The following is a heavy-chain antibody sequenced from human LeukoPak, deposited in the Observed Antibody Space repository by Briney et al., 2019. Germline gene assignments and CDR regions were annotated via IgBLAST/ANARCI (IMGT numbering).Heavy chain of an antibody. CDR3: ARVGGVAAAGTSWFDP. CDR1: GFTFSSYA. V-gene: IGHV3-7*01. D-gene: IGHD6-13*01. CDR2: IKQDGSEK. J-gene: IGHJ5*02. Sequence: GGSLRLSCAASGFTFSSYAMHWVRQAPGKGLEWVANIKQDGSEKYYVDSVKGRFTISRDNAKNSLYLQMNSLRAEDTAVYYCARVGGVAAAGTSWFDPWGQGTLVTVSS.